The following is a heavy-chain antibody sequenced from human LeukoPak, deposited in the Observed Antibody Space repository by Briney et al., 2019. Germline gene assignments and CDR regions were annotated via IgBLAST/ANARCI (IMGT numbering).Heavy chain of an antibody. D-gene: IGHD6-13*01. CDR3: ARDTAAATDAFDI. Sequence: ASVRVSCKASGYTFTGYYMHWVRQAPGQGLEWMGWINPNSGGTNYAQKFQGRVTMTRDTSISTAYMELSRLRSDDTAVYYCARDTAAATDAFDIWGQGTMVTVSS. J-gene: IGHJ3*02. CDR2: INPNSGGT. CDR1: GYTFTGYY. V-gene: IGHV1-2*02.